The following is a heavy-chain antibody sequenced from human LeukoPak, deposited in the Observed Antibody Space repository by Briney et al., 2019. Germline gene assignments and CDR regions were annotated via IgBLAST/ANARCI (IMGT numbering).Heavy chain of an antibody. V-gene: IGHV1-46*01. J-gene: IGHJ4*02. CDR1: GYTFTGYY. Sequence: ASVKVSCKASGYTFTGYYMHWVRQAPGQGLEWIGIINPSGGSTTYAQKFQGRVTMTRDMSTSTVYMELSSLRSEDTAVYYCAKRGTVTTFGHCDYWGQGTLVTVSS. D-gene: IGHD4-17*01. CDR2: INPSGGST. CDR3: AKRGTVTTFGHCDY.